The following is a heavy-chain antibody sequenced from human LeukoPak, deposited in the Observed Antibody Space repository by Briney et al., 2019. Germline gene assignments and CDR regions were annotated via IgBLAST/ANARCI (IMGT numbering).Heavy chain of an antibody. D-gene: IGHD3-22*01. Sequence: GGSLRLSCAASGFTFDDYAMHWVRQAPGKGLEWVAVISYDGSNKYYADSVKGRFTISRDNSKNTLYLQMNSLRAEDTAVYYCAKDSSYDSSGYYLGDAFDIWGQGTMVTVSS. CDR3: AKDSSYDSSGYYLGDAFDI. V-gene: IGHV3-30*18. CDR1: GFTFDDYA. CDR2: ISYDGSNK. J-gene: IGHJ3*02.